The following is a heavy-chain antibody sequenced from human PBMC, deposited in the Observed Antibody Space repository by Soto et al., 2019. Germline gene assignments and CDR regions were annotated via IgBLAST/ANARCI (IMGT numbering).Heavy chain of an antibody. Sequence: LGRSLRLSCSASGFTFSSYAMHWVRQAPGKGLEYVSAISSDGGSTYYADSVKGRFTISRDNSKNTLYLQMSSLRAEDTAVYYCVKENIVATSPYFDYWGQGTLVTVSS. CDR3: VKENIVATSPYFDY. V-gene: IGHV3-64D*08. J-gene: IGHJ4*02. D-gene: IGHD5-12*01. CDR1: GFTFSSYA. CDR2: ISSDGGST.